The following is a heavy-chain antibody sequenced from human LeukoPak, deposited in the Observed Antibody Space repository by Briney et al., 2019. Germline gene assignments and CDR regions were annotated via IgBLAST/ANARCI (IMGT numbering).Heavy chain of an antibody. Sequence: SVKVSCKASGGTFSSYAISWVRQAPGQGLEWMGGIIPIFGTANYAQKFQGRVTITADKSTSTAYMELSSLRSEDTAVNYCAREGVPDAFDIWGQGTMVTVSS. J-gene: IGHJ3*02. CDR2: IIPIFGTA. CDR3: AREGVPDAFDI. D-gene: IGHD3-10*01. CDR1: GGTFSSYA. V-gene: IGHV1-69*06.